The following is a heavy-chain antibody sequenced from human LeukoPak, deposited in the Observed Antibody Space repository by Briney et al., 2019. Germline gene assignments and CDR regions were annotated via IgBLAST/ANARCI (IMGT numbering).Heavy chain of an antibody. D-gene: IGHD5-24*01. V-gene: IGHV3-7*01. CDR2: IKQDGSEK. J-gene: IGHJ4*02. CDR3: ARAGPDYNFWDYFDY. CDR1: GFTFSSYW. Sequence: PGGSLRLSCAASGFTFSSYWMSWVRQAPGKGLEWVANIKQDGSEKYYVDSVKGRFTISRDNAKNSLYLQMNSLRAEDTAVYYCARAGPDYNFWDYFDYWGQGTLVTVSS.